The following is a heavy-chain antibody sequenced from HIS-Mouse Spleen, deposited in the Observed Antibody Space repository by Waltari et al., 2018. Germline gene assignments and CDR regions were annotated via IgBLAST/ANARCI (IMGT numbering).Heavy chain of an antibody. CDR2: IYYSGGT. V-gene: IGHV4-39*07. CDR1: GGSISSSSYY. D-gene: IGHD6-13*01. J-gene: IGHJ2*01. Sequence: QLQLQESGPGLVKPSETLSLTCTVSGGSISSSSYYWGWIRQPPGKGLEWIGSIYYSGGTSYNPSLKGRVTIAVDTSKNQFSLKLRSVTAADTAVYYCAREIPYSSSWYDWYFDLWGRGTLVTVSS. CDR3: AREIPYSSSWYDWYFDL.